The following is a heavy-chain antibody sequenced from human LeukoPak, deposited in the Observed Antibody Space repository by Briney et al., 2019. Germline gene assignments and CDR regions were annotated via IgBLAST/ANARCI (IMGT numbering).Heavy chain of an antibody. CDR1: GFAFSNEN. J-gene: IGHJ4*02. Sequence: GESLRLSCAASGFAFSNENMNWVRQAPGKGLEWVSSISGSGNRIYYADSVKGRFTISRDNAKNSLFLEMNSLRVEDTAVYYCARDEAATISDYWGQGALVTVSS. CDR3: ARDEAATISDY. CDR2: ISGSGNRI. V-gene: IGHV3-21*01. D-gene: IGHD5-12*01.